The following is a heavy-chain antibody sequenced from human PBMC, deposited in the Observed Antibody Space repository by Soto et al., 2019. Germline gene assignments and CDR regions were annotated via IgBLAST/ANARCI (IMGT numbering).Heavy chain of an antibody. CDR2: IYYSGST. V-gene: IGHV4-30-4*01. J-gene: IGHJ4*02. CDR3: ARGGFPSVPYDSSGSSFDY. D-gene: IGHD3-22*01. Sequence: QVQLQESGPGLVKPSQTLSLTCTVSGGSISSGGYYWSWIRQPPGKGLEWIGYIYYSGSTYYNPSLKSRVTISVDTSKNQFSLKLSSGTAADTAVYYCARGGFPSVPYDSSGSSFDYWGQGTLVTVSS. CDR1: GGSISSGGYY.